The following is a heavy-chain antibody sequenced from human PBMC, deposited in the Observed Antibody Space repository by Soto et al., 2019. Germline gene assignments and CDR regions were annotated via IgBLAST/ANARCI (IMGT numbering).Heavy chain of an antibody. CDR2: IYYSGTT. V-gene: IGHV4-59*01. CDR1: GGSISNYY. CDR3: ARSPSYYMDV. J-gene: IGHJ6*03. Sequence: SETLSLTCAVSGGSISNYYWSWIRQPPGKGLEWIGYIYYSGTTNYNPSLQSRVTISVDTSKNQFSLKLSSLTAADTAVYYCARSPSYYMDVWGKGITVTVSS.